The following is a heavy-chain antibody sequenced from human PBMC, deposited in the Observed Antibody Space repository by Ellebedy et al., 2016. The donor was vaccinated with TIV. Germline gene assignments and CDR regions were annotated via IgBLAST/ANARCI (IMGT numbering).Heavy chain of an antibody. CDR1: GYNFSRYW. CDR3: ARLTRFYYDTSGYYTD. V-gene: IGHV5-51*01. J-gene: IGHJ1*01. Sequence: GESLKISCTGSGYNFSRYWIGWVRQMPGKGLEWMGIIYPGDSNTRYNPSFQGQVTISADKSISTAYLQWSTLKASDTAIYNCARLTRFYYDTSGYYTDWGQGTLVTVSS. CDR2: IYPGDSNT. D-gene: IGHD3-22*01.